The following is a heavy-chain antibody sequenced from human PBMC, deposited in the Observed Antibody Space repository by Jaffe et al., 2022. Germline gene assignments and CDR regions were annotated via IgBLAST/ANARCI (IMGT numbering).Heavy chain of an antibody. D-gene: IGHD3-10*01. CDR3: AKVIGVPPYYYYMDV. CDR1: GFTFSSYG. V-gene: IGHV3-30*02. Sequence: QVQLVESGGGVVQPGGSLRLSCAASGFTFSSYGMHWVRQAPGKGLEWVAFIRYDGSNKYYADSVKGRFTISRDNSKNTLYLQMNSLRAEDTAVYYCAKVIGVPPYYYYMDVWGKGTTVTVSS. CDR2: IRYDGSNK. J-gene: IGHJ6*03.